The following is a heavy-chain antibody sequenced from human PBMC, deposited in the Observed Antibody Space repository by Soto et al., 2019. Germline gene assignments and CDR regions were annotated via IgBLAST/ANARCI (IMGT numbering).Heavy chain of an antibody. CDR3: ARYNAASGTYYFDY. Sequence: SETLSLTCAVSGASVSSTYWWSWVRQPPGKGPEWIGEINHRGSANYNPSLKSRVTMSLDISKSQFSLRLTSVTAAYTSVYFCARYNAASGTYYFDYWGRGALVT. J-gene: IGHJ4*02. CDR2: INHRGSA. D-gene: IGHD6-13*01. V-gene: IGHV4-4*02. CDR1: GASVSSTYW.